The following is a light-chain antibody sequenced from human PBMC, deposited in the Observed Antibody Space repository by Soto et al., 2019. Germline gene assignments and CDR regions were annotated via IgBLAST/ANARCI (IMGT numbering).Light chain of an antibody. CDR2: AAA. CDR1: QGIGND. J-gene: IGKJ4*01. Sequence: AIQMAQSPSSLSASVGDRVTITCRASQGIGNDVGWFQQKPGKAPKLLIYAAATLQSGVPSRFSGSRSGTDFTLTIHSLQPEVFATYFSLQDHNSPLTFGGGTKVEIK. V-gene: IGKV1-6*02. CDR3: LQDHNSPLT.